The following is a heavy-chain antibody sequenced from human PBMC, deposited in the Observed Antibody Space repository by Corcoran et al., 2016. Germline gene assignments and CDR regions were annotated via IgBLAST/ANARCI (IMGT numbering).Heavy chain of an antibody. D-gene: IGHD2-15*01. V-gene: IGHV3-33*01. CDR3: ARWVSRMEERNGCYDY. CDR2: IAYDGSKE. CDR1: GLSISGHG. J-gene: IGHJ4*02. Sequence: QVPLVESGGGVVRPVRSLRLSCAAPGLSISGHGLQWVRQDPGKGMEWVTFIAYDGSKEYYTDSVKGRFISARDNSKNMVYLQMNSLRAEDTAVYYGARWVSRMEERNGCYDYWGQGTLVTVSS.